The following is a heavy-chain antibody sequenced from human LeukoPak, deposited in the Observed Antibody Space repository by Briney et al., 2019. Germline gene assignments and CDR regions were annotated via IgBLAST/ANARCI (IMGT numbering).Heavy chain of an antibody. Sequence: GGSLRLSCAASGFTFSSYAMSWVRQAPGKGLEWVSAISGSGGSTYYADSVKGRFTVSRDNAKNSLYLQMISLRDDDTAVYYCARHQSLDYWGQGTLVSVPS. D-gene: IGHD3-16*02. CDR3: ARHQSLDY. J-gene: IGHJ4*02. CDR2: ISGSGGST. CDR1: GFTFSSYA. V-gene: IGHV3-23*01.